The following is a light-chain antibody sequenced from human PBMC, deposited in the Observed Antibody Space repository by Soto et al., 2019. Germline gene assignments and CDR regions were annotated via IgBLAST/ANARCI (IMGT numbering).Light chain of an antibody. CDR3: LQDYNYPLT. CDR2: TTS. Sequence: AIPMTQSPSSLSASVGDRVTITCRASQGIGNDLGWYQQKPGKAPKLLLYTTSNLQTGVPSRFSGNGSGTDFTLTISSLQPEDFATYYCLQDYNYPLTFGGGTKVEVK. CDR1: QGIGND. J-gene: IGKJ4*01. V-gene: IGKV1-6*01.